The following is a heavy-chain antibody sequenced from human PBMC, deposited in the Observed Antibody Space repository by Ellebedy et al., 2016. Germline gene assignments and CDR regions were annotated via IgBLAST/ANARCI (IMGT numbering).Heavy chain of an antibody. D-gene: IGHD4-17*01. J-gene: IGHJ2*01. CDR1: GFTFSNYG. V-gene: IGHV3-23*01. Sequence: GGSLRLSXAPSGFTFSNYGTTWVRQAPGKGLEWVSSISASGGSTYYADSVKGRFTISRDNSKNTLYLQMNSLRAEDTAVYYCARYLSTVTWYFDLWGRGTLVTVSS. CDR3: ARYLSTVTWYFDL. CDR2: ISASGGST.